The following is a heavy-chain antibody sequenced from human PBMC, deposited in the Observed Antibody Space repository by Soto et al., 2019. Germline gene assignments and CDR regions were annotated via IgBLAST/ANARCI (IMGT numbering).Heavy chain of an antibody. CDR3: AKRGVDTFGLSY. CDR2: INTDGSST. Sequence: EVQLVESGGGLVQPVGSLRLSCAVSGFTFSSFWMHWVRQAPGEGLVWVSRINTDGSSTSDADSVKGRFTISRDNAKNTLYLQMNSLRVEDTAMYYCAKRGVDTFGLSYWGQGTLVTVSS. V-gene: IGHV3-74*01. J-gene: IGHJ4*02. D-gene: IGHD3-10*01. CDR1: GFTFSSFW.